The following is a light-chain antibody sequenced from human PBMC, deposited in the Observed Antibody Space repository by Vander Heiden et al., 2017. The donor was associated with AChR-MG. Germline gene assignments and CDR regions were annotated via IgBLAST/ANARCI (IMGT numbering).Light chain of an antibody. Sequence: HLTQSPSSLSPSVGDRVTITCRASQAIGTFLDWYQQQPGRAPKLLIFAASTLQSGVPCRFSGSGSGTDFTLTSSNPQPEDVANYYWQQHDKYHSFGQRTK. V-gene: IGKV1-9*01. CDR3: QQHDKYHS. CDR1: QAIGTF. J-gene: IGKJ1*01. CDR2: AAS.